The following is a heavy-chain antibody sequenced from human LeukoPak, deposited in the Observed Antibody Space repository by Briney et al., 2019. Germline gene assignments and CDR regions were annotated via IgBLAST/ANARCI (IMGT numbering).Heavy chain of an antibody. CDR3: AREFYYGSGSFVDY. Sequence: PGGSLRLSCAASGFTFSSYWMSWVRQAPGKGLEWVANIKQDGSEKYYVDSVKGRFTISRDNAKNSLYLQMNSLRAEDTAVYYCAREFYYGSGSFVDYWGQGTLVTVSS. CDR1: GFTFSSYW. D-gene: IGHD3-10*01. J-gene: IGHJ4*02. V-gene: IGHV3-7*01. CDR2: IKQDGSEK.